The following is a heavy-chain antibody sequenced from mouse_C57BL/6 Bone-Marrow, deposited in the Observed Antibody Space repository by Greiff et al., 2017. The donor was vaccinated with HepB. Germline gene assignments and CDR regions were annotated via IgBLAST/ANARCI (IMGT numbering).Heavy chain of an antibody. V-gene: IGHV1-53*01. CDR1: GFTFTSYW. CDR3: AKDSSGYVGY. J-gene: IGHJ2*01. Sequence: QVQLQQSGTELVKPGASVKLSCKASGFTFTSYWMHWVKQWPGQGLEWIGNINPSNGGTNYNEKLKSKATLTVDKSASTAYMQLSSLTSEDSAVYYCAKDSSGYVGYWGQGTTLTVAS. D-gene: IGHD3-2*02. CDR2: INPSNGGT.